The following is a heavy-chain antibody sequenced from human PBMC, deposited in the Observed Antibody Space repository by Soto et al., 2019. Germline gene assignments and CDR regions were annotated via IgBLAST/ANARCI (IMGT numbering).Heavy chain of an antibody. CDR2: IWYDGSNK. D-gene: IGHD6-13*01. CDR3: VREGSTSSWQKYFDY. J-gene: IGHJ4*02. Sequence: GGSLRLSCAASAFAFGGYGMHWVRQTPGKGLEWVAVIWYDGSNKDYADFVEGRFTISRDNSKATVHLQMDSLRAEDSAVYYCVREGSTSSWQKYFDYWGRGTLVTVSS. CDR1: AFAFGGYG. V-gene: IGHV3-33*01.